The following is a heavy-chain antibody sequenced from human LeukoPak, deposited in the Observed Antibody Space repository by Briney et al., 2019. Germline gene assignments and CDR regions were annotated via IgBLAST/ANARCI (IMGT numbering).Heavy chain of an antibody. D-gene: IGHD5-24*01. CDR1: VGTFSSYA. J-gene: IGHJ4*02. CDR2: IIPIFGTA. V-gene: IGHV1-69*05. Sequence: SVKVSCKASVGTFSSYAISWVRQAPGQGLEWMGGIIPIFGTANYAQKFQGRVTITTDESTSTAYMELSSLRSEDTAVYYCMSGDGYNYYYWVQGTLVTVSS. CDR3: MSGDGYNYYY.